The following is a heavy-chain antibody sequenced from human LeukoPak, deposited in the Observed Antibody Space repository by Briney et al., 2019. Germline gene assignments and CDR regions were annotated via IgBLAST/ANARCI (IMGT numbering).Heavy chain of an antibody. V-gene: IGHV3-48*03. D-gene: IGHD2-8*01. Sequence: PGGSLRDSCAASGFIFSSYEMNWVRPAPGKWVELVAYISGMGTTIYYAPSLKGRLTISRDNAKNSLYLEMNSLRAEETAVYYCAQFRNDGGGQGTLVTASS. CDR3: AQFRNDG. J-gene: IGHJ4*02. CDR1: GFIFSSYE. CDR2: ISGMGTTI.